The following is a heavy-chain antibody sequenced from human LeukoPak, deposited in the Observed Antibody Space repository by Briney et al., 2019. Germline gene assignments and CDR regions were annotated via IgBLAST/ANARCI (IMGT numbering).Heavy chain of an antibody. CDR2: IYYSGST. J-gene: IGHJ4*02. Sequence: SETLSLTCTVSGGSISSGGYYWSWIRQHPGKGLEWIGYIYYSGSTNYNPSLKSRVTISIDTSKNQFSLKLTPVTAADTAVYYCASSKPQYSTGWYYFDYWGQGTLVTVSS. CDR1: GGSISSGGYY. V-gene: IGHV4-61*08. CDR3: ASSKPQYSTGWYYFDY. D-gene: IGHD6-19*01.